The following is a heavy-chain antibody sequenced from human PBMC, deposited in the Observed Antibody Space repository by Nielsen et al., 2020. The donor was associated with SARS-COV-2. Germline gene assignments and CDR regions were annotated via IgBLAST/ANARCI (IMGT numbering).Heavy chain of an antibody. Sequence: GESLKISCAASGFTFSGSTVHWVRQAPGKGLEWVGRIRTKPNYYATVYRPSVKGRFIISRDDSKNTAYLQMNSLKTEDTAVYYCTSGEYISGHYWGQGTLVTVSS. CDR1: GFTFSGST. J-gene: IGHJ4*02. D-gene: IGHD2/OR15-2a*01. V-gene: IGHV3-73*01. CDR2: IRTKPNYYAT. CDR3: TSGEYISGHY.